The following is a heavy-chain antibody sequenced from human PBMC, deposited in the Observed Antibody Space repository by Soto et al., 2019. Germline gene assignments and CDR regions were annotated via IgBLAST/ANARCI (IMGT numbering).Heavy chain of an antibody. CDR1: GFTFSNYL. V-gene: IGHV3-7*01. Sequence: GGSLRLSCAASGFTFSNYLMSWVRQAPGKGLEWVANIKQDESEIHYVGSVKGRFTISRDNAKNALYLQMNSLRAEDTAVYYCARDERVWFGDLLRHHYAMDVLGQGTTVTVSS. J-gene: IGHJ6*02. D-gene: IGHD3-10*01. CDR3: ARDERVWFGDLLRHHYAMDV. CDR2: IKQDESEI.